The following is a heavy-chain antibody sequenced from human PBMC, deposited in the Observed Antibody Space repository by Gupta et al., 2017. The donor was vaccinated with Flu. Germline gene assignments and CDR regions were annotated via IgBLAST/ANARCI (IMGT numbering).Heavy chain of an antibody. V-gene: IGHV1-69*01. J-gene: IGHJ3*02. D-gene: IGHD2-2*01. CDR1: GGTFSNYA. CDR3: AGEIIVVVPAAILGGAFDI. Sequence: QVQLVQSGAEVKKPGSSVKVSCKASGGTFSNYAISWVRQAPGQGLEWMGGIIPIFGTANYAQKFQGRVTITADESTSTAYMELSSLRSEDTAVYYCAGEIIVVVPAAILGGAFDIWGQGTMVTVSS. CDR2: IIPIFGTA.